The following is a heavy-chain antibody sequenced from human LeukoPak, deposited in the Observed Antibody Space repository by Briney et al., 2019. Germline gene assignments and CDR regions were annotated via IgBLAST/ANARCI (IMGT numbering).Heavy chain of an antibody. V-gene: IGHV4-34*01. CDR2: INHSGST. CDR3: ARRKSYYYDSSGYQFDY. J-gene: IGHJ4*02. CDR1: GGSFSGYY. Sequence: PSETLSLTCAVYGGSFSGYYWGWIRQPPGKGLEWIGEINHSGSTNYNPSLKSRVTISVDTSKNQFSLKLSSVTAADTAVYYCARRKSYYYDSSGYQFDYWGQGTLVTVSS. D-gene: IGHD3-22*01.